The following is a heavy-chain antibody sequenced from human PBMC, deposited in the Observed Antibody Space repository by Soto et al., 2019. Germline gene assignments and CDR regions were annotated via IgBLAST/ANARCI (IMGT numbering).Heavy chain of an antibody. CDR3: ARGDGRGSTGFYYYGMDV. D-gene: IGHD1-26*01. CDR2: ISPYDGNK. V-gene: IGHV1-46*01. J-gene: IGHJ6*02. CDR1: GFTFTNYF. Sequence: QVQLVQSGAEVKKPGASVKVSCKASGFTFTNYFFHWVRQAPRQGLEWMGIISPYDGNKNYQQSLQGRITMTSDTSTSTVYMELRSLRSEDTAVYFCARGDGRGSTGFYYYGMDVWGHGTMITVSS.